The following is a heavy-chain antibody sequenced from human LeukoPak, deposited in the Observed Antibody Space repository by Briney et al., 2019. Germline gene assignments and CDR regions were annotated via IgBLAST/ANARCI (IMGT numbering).Heavy chain of an antibody. J-gene: IGHJ5*02. CDR3: ARRRIAAAGTDWFDP. V-gene: IGHV4-59*08. Sequence: SETLSLTCTVSGGSISSYYWSWIRQPSGKGLEWIGYIYYSGGTNYNPSLKSRVTISVDTSKNQFSLKLSSVTAADTAVYYCARRRIAAAGTDWFDPWGQGTLVTVSS. CDR1: GGSISSYY. D-gene: IGHD6-13*01. CDR2: IYYSGGT.